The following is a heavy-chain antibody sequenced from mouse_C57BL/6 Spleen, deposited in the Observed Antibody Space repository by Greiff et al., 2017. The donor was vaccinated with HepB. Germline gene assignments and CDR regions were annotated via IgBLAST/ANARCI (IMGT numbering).Heavy chain of an antibody. CDR3: ARSAYDGYYFDY. J-gene: IGHJ2*01. CDR2: IYPRSGNT. CDR1: GYTFTSYG. D-gene: IGHD2-3*01. Sequence: QVQLQQSGAELARPGASVKLSCKASGYTFTSYGISWVKQRTGQGLEWIGEIYPRSGNTSYNEKFKGKATLTADKSSSTAYMELRSLTSEDSAVYFCARSAYDGYYFDYWGQGTTLTVSS. V-gene: IGHV1-81*01.